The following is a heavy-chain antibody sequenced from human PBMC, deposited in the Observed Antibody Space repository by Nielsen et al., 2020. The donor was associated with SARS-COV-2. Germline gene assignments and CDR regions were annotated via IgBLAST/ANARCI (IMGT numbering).Heavy chain of an antibody. Sequence: SETLSLTCTVSGGSINNYYWNWIRQPPGKGLEWIGYIYHSGSTSYNPSLKSRVSMSLDTSKNQFSLNLRSVTAADTAVYYCARDSLSLVQLERRGGYGMDVWGQGTTVTVSS. CDR1: GGSINNYY. D-gene: IGHD1-1*01. CDR2: IYHSGST. J-gene: IGHJ6*02. V-gene: IGHV4-59*12. CDR3: ARDSLSLVQLERRGGYGMDV.